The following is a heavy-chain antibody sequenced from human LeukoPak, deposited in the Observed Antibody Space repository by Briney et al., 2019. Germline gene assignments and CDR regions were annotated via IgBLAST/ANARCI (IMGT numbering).Heavy chain of an antibody. CDR3: ARARIAVAGALTAFDY. J-gene: IGHJ4*02. D-gene: IGHD6-19*01. CDR1: GLTFSSYW. Sequence: GRSLRLSCAASGLTFSSYWMHWVRQAPGKGLVWVSRINGDGSTTNYADSVKGRFTISRDNARYSLYLQMNSLRVEDTAVYYCARARIAVAGALTAFDYWGQGTLVTVSS. CDR2: INGDGSTT. V-gene: IGHV3-74*01.